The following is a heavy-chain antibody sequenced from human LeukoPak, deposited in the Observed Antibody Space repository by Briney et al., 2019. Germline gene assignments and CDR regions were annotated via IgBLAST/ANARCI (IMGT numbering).Heavy chain of an antibody. Sequence: GGSLRLSCAASGFTFSDYYMSWIRQAPGKGLEWVSYISSSSSYTNYADSVKGRFTISRDNAKNSLYLQMNSLRAEDTAVYYCARVKGVRGVIMKYYYYGMDVWGKGTTVTVSP. V-gene: IGHV3-11*06. CDR1: GFTFSDYY. J-gene: IGHJ6*04. CDR2: ISSSSSYT. D-gene: IGHD3-10*01. CDR3: ARVKGVRGVIMKYYYYGMDV.